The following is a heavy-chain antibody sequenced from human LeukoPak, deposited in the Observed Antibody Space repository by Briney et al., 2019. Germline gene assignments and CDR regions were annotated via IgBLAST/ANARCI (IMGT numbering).Heavy chain of an antibody. Sequence: GSLRLSCAASGFIFNSYGLIWVRQAPGKGLEWVSAISNDGGGTNYADFVKGRFTISRDNSKNTLFLQMNSLRAEDTALYYCAKGSSGYFVDLWGQGTLVTVSS. V-gene: IGHV3-23*01. D-gene: IGHD3-22*01. CDR2: ISNDGGGT. CDR1: GFIFNSYG. CDR3: AKGSSGYFVDL. J-gene: IGHJ5*02.